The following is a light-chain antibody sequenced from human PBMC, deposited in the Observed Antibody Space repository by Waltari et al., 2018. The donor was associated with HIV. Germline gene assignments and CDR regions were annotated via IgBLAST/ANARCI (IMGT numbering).Light chain of an antibody. V-gene: IGLV1-40*01. CDR3: QSYDITLSASVV. Sequence: QSVLTQPPSVSGAPGQRVTISCTGRTSNIGADYDVNWYQPIPGTAPKLLIAGNKNRPSGVPDRFSASKSGTSASLTITGLQAEDEADYFCQSYDITLSASVVFGGGTKLTVL. CDR1: TSNIGADYD. J-gene: IGLJ2*01. CDR2: GNK.